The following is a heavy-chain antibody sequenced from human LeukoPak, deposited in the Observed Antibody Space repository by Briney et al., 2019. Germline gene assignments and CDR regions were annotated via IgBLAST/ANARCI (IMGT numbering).Heavy chain of an antibody. Sequence: ASVKVSCKASGYTFTSYDINWVRQATGQGLEWMGWMNPNSGNTGYAQKFQGRVTMTRNTSISTAYMELSSLRSEDTAVYYCARGLFGYSSGWEEIDYWGQGTLATVSS. D-gene: IGHD6-19*01. V-gene: IGHV1-8*01. CDR3: ARGLFGYSSGWEEIDY. CDR1: GYTFTSYD. J-gene: IGHJ4*02. CDR2: MNPNSGNT.